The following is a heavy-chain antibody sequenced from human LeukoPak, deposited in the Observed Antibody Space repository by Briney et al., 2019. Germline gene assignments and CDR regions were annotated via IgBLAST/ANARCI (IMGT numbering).Heavy chain of an antibody. CDR2: IWYDGSNK. CDR3: AREINDAFDI. J-gene: IGHJ3*02. V-gene: IGHV3-33*08. Sequence: GGSLRLSCADSGFTFSSYSMNWVRQAPGKGLEWVAVIWYDGSNKYYADSVKGRFTISRDNSKNTLYLQMNSLRAEDTAVYYCAREINDAFDIWGQGTMVTVSS. CDR1: GFTFSSYS.